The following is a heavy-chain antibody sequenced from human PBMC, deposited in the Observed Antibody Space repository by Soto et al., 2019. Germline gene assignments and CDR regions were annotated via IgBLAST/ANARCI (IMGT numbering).Heavy chain of an antibody. J-gene: IGHJ4*02. V-gene: IGHV3-7*01. CDR1: GFTFSSYW. CDR2: IKQDGSEK. D-gene: IGHD6-13*01. CDR3: ARHTRIAAAGPIDY. Sequence: GGSLRLSCAASGFTFSSYWMSWVRQAPGKGLEWVANIKQDGSEKYYVDSVKGRFTISRDNAKNSLYLQMNSLRAEDTAVYYCARHTRIAAAGPIDYWGQGTLVTVSS.